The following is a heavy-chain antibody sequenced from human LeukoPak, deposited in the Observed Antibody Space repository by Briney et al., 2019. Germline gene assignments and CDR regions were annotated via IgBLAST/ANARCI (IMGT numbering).Heavy chain of an antibody. V-gene: IGHV4-59*08. CDR1: GGSISSYY. CDR2: IYYSGST. D-gene: IGHD6-19*01. Sequence: SETLSLTCTVSGGSISSYYWSWIRQRPGKGLEWIGYIYYSGSTNYNPSLKSRVTISVDTSKNQFSLKLSSVTAADTAVYYCARRRSSGLIDYWGQGTLVTVSS. J-gene: IGHJ4*02. CDR3: ARRRSSGLIDY.